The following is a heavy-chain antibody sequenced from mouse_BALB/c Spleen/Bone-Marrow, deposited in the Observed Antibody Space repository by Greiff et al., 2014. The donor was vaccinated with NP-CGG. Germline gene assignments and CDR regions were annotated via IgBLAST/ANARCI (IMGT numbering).Heavy chain of an antibody. D-gene: IGHD1-3*01. Sequence: QVQLQQPGPELVKPGASVKLSCKASGYTFTSYWMHWVKQRPGQGLEWIGEIDPSDSYTNYNQKFKGKATLTVDKSSSTAYMQLSSVTSEDSSVYYWARSHDDNPAYRGQGPTFNVSS. V-gene: IGHV1-69*02. CDR1: GYTFTSYW. J-gene: IGHJ2*01. CDR3: ARSHDDNPAY. CDR2: IDPSDSYT.